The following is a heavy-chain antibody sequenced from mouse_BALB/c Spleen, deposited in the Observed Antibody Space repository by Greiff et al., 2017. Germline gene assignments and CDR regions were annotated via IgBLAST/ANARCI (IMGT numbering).Heavy chain of an antibody. CDR2: IYPGGGYT. V-gene: IGHV1-63*02. Sequence: QVQLKESGAELVRPGTSVKISCKASGYTFTNYWLGWVKQRPGHGLEWIGDIYPGGGYTNYNEKFKGKATLTADTSSSTAYMQLSSLTSEDSAVYFCARWGYRYDFDYWGQGTTLTVSS. CDR1: GYTFTNYW. CDR3: ARWGYRYDFDY. D-gene: IGHD2-14*01. J-gene: IGHJ2*01.